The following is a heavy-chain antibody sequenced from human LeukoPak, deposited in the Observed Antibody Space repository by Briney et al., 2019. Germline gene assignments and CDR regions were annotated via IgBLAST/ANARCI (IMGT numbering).Heavy chain of an antibody. J-gene: IGHJ5*02. CDR3: ARSDFWSGYYHGYNWFDP. D-gene: IGHD3-3*01. CDR1: GGSISSYY. CDR2: VYYSGST. V-gene: IGHV4-59*01. Sequence: SETLSLTCTVSGGSISSYYWSWIRQPPGKGLEWIGYVYYSGSTNYNPSLKSRVTISVGTSKNQFSLKLSSVTAADTAVYYCARSDFWSGYYHGYNWFDPWGQGTLVTVSS.